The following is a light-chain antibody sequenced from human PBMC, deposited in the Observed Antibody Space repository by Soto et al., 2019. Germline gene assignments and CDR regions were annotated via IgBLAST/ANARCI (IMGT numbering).Light chain of an antibody. V-gene: IGLV2-14*03. Sequence: QSVLTQPRSVSGSPGQSVAISCTGTSSDIGHYDYVSLFQQHQGKAPKLMIYHVTDRPSGASNLSSGSDSGTSASLTISGPQAHDANDYSFCSLTTCHTDVFGSGNKVTVL. CDR2: HVT. CDR3: CSLTTCHTDV. CDR1: SSDIGHYDY. J-gene: IGLJ1*01.